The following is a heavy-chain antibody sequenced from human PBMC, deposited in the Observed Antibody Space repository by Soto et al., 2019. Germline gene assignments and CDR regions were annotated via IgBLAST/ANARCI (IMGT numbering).Heavy chain of an antibody. CDR2: IYHSGRT. CDR1: GGSISSSNW. CDR3: ARDRVDTAIGQYYFDY. D-gene: IGHD5-18*01. J-gene: IGHJ4*02. V-gene: IGHV4-4*02. Sequence: SETLSLTCAVSGGSISSSNWWNWVRQPPGKGLEWIGEIYHSGRTNYKPSLRSRVTISVDKSKNQFSLKLSSVTAADTAVYYCARDRVDTAIGQYYFDYWGQGTPVTVS.